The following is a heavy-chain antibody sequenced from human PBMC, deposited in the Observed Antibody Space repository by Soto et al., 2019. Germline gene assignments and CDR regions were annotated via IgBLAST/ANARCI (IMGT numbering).Heavy chain of an antibody. Sequence: SQTLSLTCAISGDSVSSNSAAWNWIRQSSSRGLEWLGRTYYRSKWYNDYSVSVKNRITINPITTKNQFSLQLSSVTPEDTAVYYCARAPRFTVIKIYYYYYMDVWGKGTTVTVSS. CDR2: TYYRSKWYN. CDR1: GDSVSSNSAA. J-gene: IGHJ6*03. V-gene: IGHV6-1*01. D-gene: IGHD4-4*01. CDR3: ARAPRFTVIKIYYYYYMDV.